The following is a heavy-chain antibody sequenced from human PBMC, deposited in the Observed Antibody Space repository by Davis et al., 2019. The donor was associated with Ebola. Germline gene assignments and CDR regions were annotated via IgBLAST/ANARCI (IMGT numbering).Heavy chain of an antibody. V-gene: IGHV4-34*01. CDR2: INHSGSA. CDR1: GGSFSGYY. CDR3: ARGPNLDY. Sequence: PGGSLRLSCAVYGGSFSGYYWSWIRQPPGKGLEWIGEINHSGSANYNPSLKSRVTISVDTSKNQFSLKLSSVTAADTAVYYCARGPNLDYWGQGTLVTVSS. J-gene: IGHJ4*02.